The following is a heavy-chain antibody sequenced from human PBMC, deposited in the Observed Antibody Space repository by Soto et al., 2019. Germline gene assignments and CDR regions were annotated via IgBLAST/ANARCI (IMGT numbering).Heavy chain of an antibody. CDR2: ISAYNGNT. Sequence: GASVKVSCKASGYTFTSYGISWVRQAPGQGLEWMGWISAYNGNTNYAQKLQGRVTMTTDTSTSTAYMELRSLRSDDTAVYYCARDGPSGYCGGDCYSSYYYYYYGMDAWGQGTTVTVSS. CDR3: ARDGPSGYCGGDCYSSYYYYYYGMDA. V-gene: IGHV1-18*01. CDR1: GYTFTSYG. J-gene: IGHJ6*02. D-gene: IGHD2-21*02.